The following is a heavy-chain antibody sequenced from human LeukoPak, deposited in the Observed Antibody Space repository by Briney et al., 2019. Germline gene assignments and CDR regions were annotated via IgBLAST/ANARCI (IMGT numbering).Heavy chain of an antibody. CDR1: GYTFTGYY. J-gene: IGHJ4*02. D-gene: IGHD3-22*01. V-gene: IGHV1-2*06. CDR3: AIWSRNWYYDSSGQYFDY. CDR2: INPNSGGT. Sequence: ASVKVSCKASGYTFTGYYMHWVGQAPGQGLEWMGRINPNSGGTNYAQKFQGRVTMTRDTSISTAYMELSRLRSDDTAVYYCAIWSRNWYYDSSGQYFDYWGQGTLVTVSS.